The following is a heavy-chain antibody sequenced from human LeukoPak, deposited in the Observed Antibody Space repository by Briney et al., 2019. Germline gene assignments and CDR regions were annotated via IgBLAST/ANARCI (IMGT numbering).Heavy chain of an antibody. J-gene: IGHJ4*02. CDR2: IKEDGSEK. CDR3: ARHLSGITGYTYGRGIDY. D-gene: IGHD5-18*01. Sequence: GGSLRLSCAASGFTFSSYWMSWVRQAPGKGLEWVANIKEDGSEKYYVDSVKGRFTIFRDNAKTSLYLQMNSLRAEDTAVYYCARHLSGITGYTYGRGIDYWGQGTLVTVSS. CDR1: GFTFSSYW. V-gene: IGHV3-7*01.